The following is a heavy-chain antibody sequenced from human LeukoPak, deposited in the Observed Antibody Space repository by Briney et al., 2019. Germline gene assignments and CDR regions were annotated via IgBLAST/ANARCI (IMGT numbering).Heavy chain of an antibody. CDR3: ARSAYPGNSVIED. CDR2: INSDERST. Sequence: GGSLRLSCAGSGITFSSYWMHWVRQAPGKGLVWVSRINSDERSTNYADSVKGRFTISRDNAKNTLYLQMNSLRAEDTAVYYCARSAYPGNSVIEDWGRGTLVTVSS. D-gene: IGHD4-23*01. V-gene: IGHV3-74*01. CDR1: GITFSSYW. J-gene: IGHJ4*02.